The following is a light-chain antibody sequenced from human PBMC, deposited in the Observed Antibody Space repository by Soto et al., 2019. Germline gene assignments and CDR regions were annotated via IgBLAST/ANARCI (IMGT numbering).Light chain of an antibody. J-gene: IGKJ3*01. Sequence: EIIMTQSPATLSVSPGERATLSCTASQSVSSNLAWYRQRPGQAPRLLIYGTSTRATGIPDRFSGSGSGTEFTLTISSLQSEDFAAYYCQQYDSWPPLFTFGPGTKVDLK. V-gene: IGKV3-15*01. CDR2: GTS. CDR3: QQYDSWPPLFT. CDR1: QSVSSN.